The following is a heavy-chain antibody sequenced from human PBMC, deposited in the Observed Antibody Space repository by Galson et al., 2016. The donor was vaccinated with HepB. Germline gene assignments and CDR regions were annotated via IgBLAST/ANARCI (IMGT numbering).Heavy chain of an antibody. CDR3: AEGEYSTSSRIDY. CDR1: GFTFSIYS. J-gene: IGHJ4*02. Sequence: SLRLSCAASGFTFSIYSMHWVRQAPGKGLEWVAALSYDGSNKYYADSLKGRFTISRDNSKNTLLLQMNSLRAADTAVYYCAEGEYSTSSRIDYWGQGTLVTVSP. CDR2: LSYDGSNK. D-gene: IGHD6-6*01. V-gene: IGHV3-30-3*01.